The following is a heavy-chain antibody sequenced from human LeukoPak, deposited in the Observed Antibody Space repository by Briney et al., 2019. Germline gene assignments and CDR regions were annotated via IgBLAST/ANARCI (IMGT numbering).Heavy chain of an antibody. D-gene: IGHD3-9*01. CDR1: GFTFSSYW. CDR2: INGDGRNI. J-gene: IGHJ6*02. CDR3: TRDLMDYDVSTGLHHYYMDV. V-gene: IGHV3-74*01. Sequence: GGSLRLSCVASGFTFSSYWMHWVRQDPRKGLVWVSRINGDGRNINYADSVRGRLTISRDNAKNTLYLQMNTLRVEGTAVYYCTRDLMDYDVSTGLHHYYMDVWGQGTTVTVSS.